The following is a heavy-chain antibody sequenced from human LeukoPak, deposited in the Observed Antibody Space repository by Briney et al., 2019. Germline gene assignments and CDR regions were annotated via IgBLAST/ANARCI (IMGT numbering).Heavy chain of an antibody. CDR3: ARVLEYCSGGSCYSPFDY. V-gene: IGHV1-46*01. CDR1: GYTFTSYY. D-gene: IGHD2-15*01. CDR2: INPSGGST. Sequence: GASVKVSCKASGYTFTSYYMHWVRQAPGQGLEWMGIINPSGGSTSYAQKFQGRVTMTRDMSTSTVYMELRSLRSDDTAVYYCARVLEYCSGGSCYSPFDYWGQGTLVTVSS. J-gene: IGHJ4*02.